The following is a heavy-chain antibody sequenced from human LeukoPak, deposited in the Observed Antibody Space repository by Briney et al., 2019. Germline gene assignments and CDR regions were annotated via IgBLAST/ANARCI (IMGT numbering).Heavy chain of an antibody. CDR3: AREHRPDRGQLYGVWFDP. CDR2: ISAYNGNT. CDR1: GYSFTRYG. J-gene: IGHJ5*02. V-gene: IGHV1-18*01. Sequence: ASVKVSCKASGYSFTRYGISWVRQAPGQGLEWMGWISAYNGNTNYAQKLQGRVTLTSDTSTSTAYMELRSLRSDDTAVYYCAREHRPDRGQLYGVWFDPWGQGTLVTVSS. D-gene: IGHD2-8*01.